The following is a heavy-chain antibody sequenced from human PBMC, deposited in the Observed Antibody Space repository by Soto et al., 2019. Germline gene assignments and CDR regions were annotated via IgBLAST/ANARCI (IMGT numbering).Heavy chain of an antibody. Sequence: PSQTFSLTSAISRDSGARTMAACNWITQSPSRGLEWLGRTYYRSKWYNDYAVSVKSRITINPDTSKIQFSLQLNSVTPEDTAVYYCARESGWNWFDPWGQGTRVTGSA. D-gene: IGHD6-19*01. CDR1: RDSGARTMAA. J-gene: IGHJ5*02. CDR3: ARESGWNWFDP. CDR2: TYYRSKWYN. V-gene: IGHV6-1*01.